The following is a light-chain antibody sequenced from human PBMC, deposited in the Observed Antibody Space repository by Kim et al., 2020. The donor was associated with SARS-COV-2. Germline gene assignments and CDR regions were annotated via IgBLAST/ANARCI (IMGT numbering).Light chain of an antibody. J-gene: IGKJ2*01. V-gene: IGKV3-15*01. CDR3: QHFQSWPVT. CDR2: GAS. Sequence: IVMTQSPATLSVSPGERATLSCRASQNIKNNLVWYQQKPGLAPRLVIYGASTRATGIPARFSGSGSGTEFTLTISSLQSEDFAVYYCQHFQSWPVTFGQGTKLEIK. CDR1: QNIKNN.